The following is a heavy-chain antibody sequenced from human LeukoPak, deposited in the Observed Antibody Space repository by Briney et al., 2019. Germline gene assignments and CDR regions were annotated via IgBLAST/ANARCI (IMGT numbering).Heavy chain of an antibody. V-gene: IGHV4-4*07. J-gene: IGHJ4*02. D-gene: IGHD3-10*01. CDR2: LDARGRT. Sequence: PSETLSLTCSVSGGSVNTNFWTWIRQPAGKGLEWIGRLDARGRTNYNPSLKTRVTMSIDASRNQISLNVSSVTAADTAVYYCARSGGLAELAYWGQGIPVTISS. CDR3: ARSGGLAELAY. CDR1: GGSVNTNF.